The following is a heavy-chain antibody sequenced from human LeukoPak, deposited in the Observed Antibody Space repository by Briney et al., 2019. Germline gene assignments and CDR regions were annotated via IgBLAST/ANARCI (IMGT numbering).Heavy chain of an antibody. CDR1: GYTFTGYY. D-gene: IGHD4-11*01. CDR3: AIAPSGYSNYVGDW. J-gene: IGHJ4*02. CDR2: IDPNSGGT. V-gene: IGHV1-2*06. Sequence: ASVKVSCKASGYTFTGYYMHWLRQAPGQGLEWMGRIDPNSGGTNYAQMFQGRVTMTRDTSISTAYMELSRLRSDDTAVYYCAIAPSGYSNYVGDWWGQGTLVTVSS.